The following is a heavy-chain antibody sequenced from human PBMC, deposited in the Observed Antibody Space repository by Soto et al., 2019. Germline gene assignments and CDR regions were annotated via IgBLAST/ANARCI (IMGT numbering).Heavy chain of an antibody. Sequence: VGSLRLSCTASGFTFSNSAMTWVRQAPGKGLEWVSIISASGRSTYHAASVKGRFTISRDNAKNSLYLQMNSLRAEDTAVYYCARAPGYYGSGSSYYYYGMDVWGQGTTVTVSS. CDR3: ARAPGYYGSGSSYYYYGMDV. J-gene: IGHJ6*02. D-gene: IGHD3-10*01. CDR1: GFTFSNSA. V-gene: IGHV3-23*01. CDR2: ISASGRST.